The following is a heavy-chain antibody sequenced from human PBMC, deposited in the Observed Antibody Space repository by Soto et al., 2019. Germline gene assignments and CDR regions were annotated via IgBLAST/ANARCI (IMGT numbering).Heavy chain of an antibody. CDR1: GGSIRSGDYY. CDR3: ASGSYYYDGSGYYHY. D-gene: IGHD3-22*01. J-gene: IGHJ4*02. V-gene: IGHV4-30-4*01. CDR2: IYYSGST. Sequence: QVQLQESGPGLVKPSQTLSLTCTVSGGSIRSGDYYWSWIRQPAGKGLEWIGYIYYSGSTYYNPSLKSRVTISVDTSKNQFSLKLSSVTAADTAVYYCASGSYYYDGSGYYHYWGQGTLVTVSS.